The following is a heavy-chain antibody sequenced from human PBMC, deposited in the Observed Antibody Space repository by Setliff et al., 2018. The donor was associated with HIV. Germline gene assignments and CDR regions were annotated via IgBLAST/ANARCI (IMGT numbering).Heavy chain of an antibody. V-gene: IGHV5-51*01. J-gene: IGHJ4*02. CDR3: ARQASWGYYFDY. D-gene: IGHD3-16*01. CDR2: LYPGDSDT. Sequence: PGESLKISCRYSGYSFTSHWIGWVRQMPGKGLQWMGILYPGDSDTKYSPSFQGQVTISADRSISTVSLQWNSLKASDTAMYYCARQASWGYYFDYWGQGTLVTVSS. CDR1: GYSFTSHW.